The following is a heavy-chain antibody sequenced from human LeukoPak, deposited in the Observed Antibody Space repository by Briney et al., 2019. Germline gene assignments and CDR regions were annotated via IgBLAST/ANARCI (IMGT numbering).Heavy chain of an antibody. J-gene: IGHJ6*03. CDR2: IIPIFGTA. D-gene: IGHD6-13*01. CDR3: ARAGSSSPILYYYYYMDV. CDR1: GGTFSSYA. V-gene: IGHV1-69*06. Sequence: SVKVSCKASGGTFSSYAISWVRQAPGQGLEWMGGIIPIFGTANYAQKFQGRVTITADKSTSTAYMELSSLRSEDTAVYYCARAGSSSPILYYYYYMDVWGKGTTVTVSS.